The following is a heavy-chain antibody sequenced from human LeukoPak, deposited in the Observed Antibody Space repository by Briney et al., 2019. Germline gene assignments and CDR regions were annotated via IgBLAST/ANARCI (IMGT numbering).Heavy chain of an antibody. V-gene: IGHV4-39*07. CDR1: GGSISSSSYY. J-gene: IGHJ4*02. CDR3: ARSLYSYGAADFDY. CDR2: IYYSGST. Sequence: PSETLSLTCTVSGGSISSSSYYWGWIRQPPGKGLEWIGSIYYSGSTYYNPSLKSRLTISVATSKNQFSLKLSSVTAADTAVYYCARSLYSYGAADFDYWGQGTLVTVSS. D-gene: IGHD5-18*01.